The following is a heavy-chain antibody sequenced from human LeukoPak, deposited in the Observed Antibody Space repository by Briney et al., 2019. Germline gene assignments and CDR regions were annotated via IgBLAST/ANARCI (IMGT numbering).Heavy chain of an antibody. D-gene: IGHD7-27*01. CDR2: IIPIFGTA. CDR3: ARAPSWGSYWYFDL. J-gene: IGHJ2*01. Sequence: SVKVSCKASGGTFSSYAISWVRQAPGQGLEWMGGIIPIFGTANYAQKFQGRVTITTDESTSTAYVELSSLRSEDTAVYYCARAPSWGSYWYFDLWGRGTLVTVSS. V-gene: IGHV1-69*05. CDR1: GGTFSSYA.